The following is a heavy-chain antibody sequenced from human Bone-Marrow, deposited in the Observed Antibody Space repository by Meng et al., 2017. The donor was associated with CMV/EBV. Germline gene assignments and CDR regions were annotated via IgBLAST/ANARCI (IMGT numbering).Heavy chain of an antibody. CDR3: ARLHYYDSSVYPYFDY. Sequence: QVQLQESGPGLVKPSQXLSLTCTVSGGSISSGDYYWSWIRQPPGKGLEWIGYIYYSGSTYYNPSLKSRVTISVDTSKNQFSLKLSSVTAADTAVYYCARLHYYDSSVYPYFDYWGQGTLVTVSS. CDR1: GGSISSGDYY. D-gene: IGHD3-22*01. J-gene: IGHJ4*02. CDR2: IYYSGST. V-gene: IGHV4-30-4*08.